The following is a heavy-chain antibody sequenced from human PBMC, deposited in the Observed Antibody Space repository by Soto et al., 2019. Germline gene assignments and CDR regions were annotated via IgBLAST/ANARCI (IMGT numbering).Heavy chain of an antibody. Sequence: EVQLLESGGGLVQPGGSLRLSCAASGFTFSNYAMTWVRQAPGRGLAWVSGVSGSGNTPYYADSVKGRFTISRDNSKNMRYLQMNSLRADYTAVYFCAKAPNWNLESGFFDCWGQGTLVTVSS. V-gene: IGHV3-23*01. CDR3: AKAPNWNLESGFFDC. CDR2: VSGSGNTP. D-gene: IGHD1-1*01. CDR1: GFTFSNYA. J-gene: IGHJ4*02.